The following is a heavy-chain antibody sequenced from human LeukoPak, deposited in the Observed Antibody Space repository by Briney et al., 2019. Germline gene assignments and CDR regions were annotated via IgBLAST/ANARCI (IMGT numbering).Heavy chain of an antibody. Sequence: SETLSLTCAVYGGSFSGYYWSWIRQPPGKGLEWIGSIYYSGSTYYNPSLKSRVTISVDTSKNQFSLKLSSVTAADTAVYYCARHGGNCSGGSCYSTLGAFDIWGQGTMVTVSS. V-gene: IGHV4-34*01. J-gene: IGHJ3*02. CDR1: GGSFSGYY. D-gene: IGHD2-15*01. CDR2: IYYSGST. CDR3: ARHGGNCSGGSCYSTLGAFDI.